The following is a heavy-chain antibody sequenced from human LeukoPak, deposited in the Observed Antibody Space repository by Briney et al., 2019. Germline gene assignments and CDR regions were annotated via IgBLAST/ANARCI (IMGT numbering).Heavy chain of an antibody. Sequence: PSETLSLTCTVSGASITSSYWTWIRQPPGKGLEWIGYIYHSGRTNSNPSLKSRVTISLDTSKNQFSLKLTSVTAADTAVYYCARGTGYWGQGTLVTVSS. CDR1: GASITSSY. CDR2: IYHSGRT. CDR3: ARGTGY. J-gene: IGHJ4*02. V-gene: IGHV4-59*01. D-gene: IGHD1-1*01.